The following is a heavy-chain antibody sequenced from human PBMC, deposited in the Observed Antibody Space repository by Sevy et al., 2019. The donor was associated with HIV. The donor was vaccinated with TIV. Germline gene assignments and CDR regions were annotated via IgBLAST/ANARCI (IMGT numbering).Heavy chain of an antibody. Sequence: GGSLRLSCAASGFTFSSYTMHWVRQAPGKGLEWMAVISYDGSSKYYADSVKGRFTVSRDNYKNTLSLEMNSLRVEDTAVYYCARDGEVVIPLDGFHIWGQGTMVTVSS. V-gene: IGHV3-30*04. CDR2: ISYDGSSK. CDR1: GFTFSSYT. CDR3: ARDGEVVIPLDGFHI. J-gene: IGHJ3*02. D-gene: IGHD3-22*01.